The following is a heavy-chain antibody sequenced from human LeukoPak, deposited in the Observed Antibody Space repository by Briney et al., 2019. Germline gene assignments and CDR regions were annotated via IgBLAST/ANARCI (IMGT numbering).Heavy chain of an antibody. D-gene: IGHD3-10*01. Sequence: GGSLRLSCAASGFTFSSYGMHWVRQAPGKGLEWVAFIRYDGSNKYYADSVKGRFTISRDNSKNTLYLQMNSLRAEDTAVYYCAKDPERYGSGSYCLDYWGQGTLVTVSS. CDR1: GFTFSSYG. J-gene: IGHJ4*02. CDR2: IRYDGSNK. CDR3: AKDPERYGSGSYCLDY. V-gene: IGHV3-30*02.